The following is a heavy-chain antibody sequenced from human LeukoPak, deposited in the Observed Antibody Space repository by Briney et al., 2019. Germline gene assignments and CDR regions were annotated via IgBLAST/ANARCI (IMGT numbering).Heavy chain of an antibody. J-gene: IGHJ6*03. Sequence: SETLSLTCTVSGGSIGSYYWSWIRQPAGKGLEWIGRIYTSGSTNYNPSLKSRVTMSVDTSKNQFSLKLSSVTAADTAVYYCASGSIAAPQYYMDVWGKGTTVTVSS. V-gene: IGHV4-4*07. D-gene: IGHD6-6*01. CDR1: GGSIGSYY. CDR2: IYTSGST. CDR3: ASGSIAAPQYYMDV.